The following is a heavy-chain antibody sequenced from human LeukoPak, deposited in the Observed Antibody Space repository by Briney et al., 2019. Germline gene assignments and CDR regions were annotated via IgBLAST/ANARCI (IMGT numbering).Heavy chain of an antibody. V-gene: IGHV4-61*08. D-gene: IGHD4-17*01. CDR3: ARERHDGDYVDY. Sequence: SQTLSLTCTVSGGSISSGGYYWSWIRQPPGKGLEWIGYIYYSGSTNYNPSLKSRVTISVDTSKNQFSLKLSSVTAADTAVYYCARERHDGDYVDYWGQGTLVTVSS. J-gene: IGHJ4*02. CDR1: GGSISSGGYY. CDR2: IYYSGST.